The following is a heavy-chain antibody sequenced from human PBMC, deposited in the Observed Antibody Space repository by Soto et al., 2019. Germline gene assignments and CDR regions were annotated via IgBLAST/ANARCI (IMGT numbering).Heavy chain of an antibody. CDR1: GGTFSSYT. CDR2: IIPILGIA. J-gene: IGHJ4*01. D-gene: IGHD6-13*01. CDR3: AGARLAAAGTSLFDY. V-gene: IGHV1-69*02. Sequence: QVQLVQSGAEVKKPGSSVKVSCKASGGTFSSYTISWVRQAPGQGLEWMGRIIPILGIANYAQKFQGRVTITADKTTSTGYMELSSLRSEDTGVYFCAGARLAAAGTSLFDYWGQGTLVTLSS.